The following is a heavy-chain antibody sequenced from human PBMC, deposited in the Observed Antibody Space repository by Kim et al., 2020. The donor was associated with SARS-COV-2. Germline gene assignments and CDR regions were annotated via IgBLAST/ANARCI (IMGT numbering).Heavy chain of an antibody. CDR3: ARTATVTTLGYFQH. V-gene: IGHV1-2*06. J-gene: IGHJ1*01. Sequence: ASVKVSCKASGYTFTGYYMHWVRQAPGQGLEWMGRINPNSGGTNYAQKFQGRVTMTRDTSISTAYMELSRLRSDDTAVYYCARTATVTTLGYFQHWGQGTLVTVSS. D-gene: IGHD4-17*01. CDR2: INPNSGGT. CDR1: GYTFTGYY.